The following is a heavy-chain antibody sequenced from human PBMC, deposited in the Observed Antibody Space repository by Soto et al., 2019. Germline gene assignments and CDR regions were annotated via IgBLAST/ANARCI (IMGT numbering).Heavy chain of an antibody. V-gene: IGHV5-51*01. D-gene: IGHD5-18*01. Sequence: PGESLNISCKASGYSFTNYWVSWVRQKPGKGLEWMGIIYPDDSDTRYSPSFEGQVTMSVDKSISIAYLQWSSLKASDTAMYYCAREHTAALGFDVWGQGTMVTVSS. CDR3: AREHTAALGFDV. CDR2: IYPDDSDT. CDR1: GYSFTNYW. J-gene: IGHJ3*01.